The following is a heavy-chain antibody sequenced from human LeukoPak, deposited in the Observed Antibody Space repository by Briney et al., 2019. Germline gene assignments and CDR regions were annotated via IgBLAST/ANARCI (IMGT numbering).Heavy chain of an antibody. Sequence: GGSLRLSCSASGFTFSSFAIHWVRQAPGKGLEYVSAISPSGGSTFYPDSVKGRFTISRDNSKNTVYLQLSSLRAEDTAVYYCVKRALTTAWIDNWGPGTLVTVSS. J-gene: IGHJ4*02. CDR1: GFTFSSFA. CDR2: ISPSGGST. V-gene: IGHV3-64D*09. CDR3: VKRALTTAWIDN. D-gene: IGHD3-3*01.